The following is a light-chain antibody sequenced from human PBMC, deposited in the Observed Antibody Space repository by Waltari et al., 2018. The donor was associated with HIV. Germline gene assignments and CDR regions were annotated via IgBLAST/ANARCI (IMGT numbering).Light chain of an antibody. Sequence: QSVLTQPPSVSAAPGQRVTFSCTGSSSNVVAAYNVHWYQKLPGTAPKLIINGNNNRPSGVPDRFSVSKSGASASLAITGLQGEDEGDYYCQTYDTDLKTYVFGSGTKVTVL. CDR1: SSNVVAAYN. CDR3: QTYDTDLKTYV. CDR2: GNN. V-gene: IGLV1-40*01. J-gene: IGLJ1*01.